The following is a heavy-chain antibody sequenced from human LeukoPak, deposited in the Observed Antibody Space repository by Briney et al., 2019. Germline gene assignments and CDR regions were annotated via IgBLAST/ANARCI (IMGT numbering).Heavy chain of an antibody. CDR3: ARAPGGYYDY. V-gene: IGHV3-21*01. CDR1: GFTFSSYT. Sequence: PGGSLRLSCAASGFTFSSYTMNWVRQAPGKGLEWVSSISSSSSYIYYAESVKGRFTMSRDNAKNSLYLQMNSLRAEDTAVYYCARAPGGYYDYWGQGTLVTVSS. J-gene: IGHJ4*02. D-gene: IGHD3-22*01. CDR2: ISSSSSYI.